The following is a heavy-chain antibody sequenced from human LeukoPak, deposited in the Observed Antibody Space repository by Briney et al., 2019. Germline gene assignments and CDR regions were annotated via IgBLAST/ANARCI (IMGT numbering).Heavy chain of an antibody. Sequence: GGSLRLSCAASGFTFDDYAMHWVRQAPGKGLEWVSLISGDGGSTYYAGSVKGRFTISRDNSKNSLYLQMNSLRTEDTALYYCAKAGGNYYFYYGMDVWGQGTTVTVSS. CDR2: ISGDGGST. J-gene: IGHJ6*02. CDR3: AKAGGNYYFYYGMDV. D-gene: IGHD3-16*01. V-gene: IGHV3-43*02. CDR1: GFTFDDYA.